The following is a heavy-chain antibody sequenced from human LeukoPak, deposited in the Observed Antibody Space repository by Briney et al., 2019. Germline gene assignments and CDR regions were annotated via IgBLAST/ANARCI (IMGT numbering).Heavy chain of an antibody. CDR2: ISSSGSTI. CDR3: ARVSISSSWSYYYYYMDV. V-gene: IGHV3-48*04. J-gene: IGHJ6*03. CDR1: GFTFSSYG. Sequence: GGSLRLSCAASGFTFSSYGMHWVRQAPGKGLEWVSYISSSGSTIYYADSVKGRFTISRDNAKNSLYLQMNSLRAEDTALYYCARVSISSSWSYYYYYMDVWGKGTTVTVSS. D-gene: IGHD6-13*01.